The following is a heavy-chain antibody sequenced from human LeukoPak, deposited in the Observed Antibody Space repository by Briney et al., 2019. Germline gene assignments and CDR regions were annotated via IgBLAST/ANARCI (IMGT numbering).Heavy chain of an antibody. CDR3: AKDET. CDR2: ISGSSNSI. V-gene: IGHV3-23*01. Sequence: QPGGSLRLSCAASGFTFGIYAMTWVRQAPGKGLEWVSIISGSSNSINYADSVKGRFTISRDNSKNTLFLQMNSLRAEDTAIYYCAKDETWGQGTLVTVSS. CDR1: GFTFGIYA. J-gene: IGHJ5*02.